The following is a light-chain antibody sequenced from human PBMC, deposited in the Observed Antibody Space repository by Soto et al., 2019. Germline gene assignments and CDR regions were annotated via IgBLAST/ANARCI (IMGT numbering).Light chain of an antibody. CDR3: SSFAGANIWV. CDR1: SSDVGGYDY. CDR2: EVN. J-gene: IGLJ3*02. V-gene: IGLV2-8*01. Sequence: QSALTQPPSASGSPGQSVTISCTGVSSDVGGYDYVLWYQQYPGKAPKLIIFEVNKRPSGVPNRFSGSKSGNTASLTVSALQADDEASYYCSSFAGANIWVFGGGTKLTVL.